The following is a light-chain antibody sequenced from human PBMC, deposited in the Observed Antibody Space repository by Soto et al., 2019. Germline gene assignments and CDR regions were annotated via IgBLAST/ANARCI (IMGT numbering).Light chain of an antibody. J-gene: IGLJ2*01. CDR1: SSNIASNT. CDR3: AAWDDSLNGPR. CDR2: NNN. V-gene: IGLV1-44*01. Sequence: QSVLTQPPSASGTPGQRVTISCSGSSSNIASNTVNWYQQLPGTAPKLLIYNNNHRPSGVLDRFSGSKSGTSASLAISGLQSEDEADYYGAAWDDSLNGPRFGGGTKLTLL.